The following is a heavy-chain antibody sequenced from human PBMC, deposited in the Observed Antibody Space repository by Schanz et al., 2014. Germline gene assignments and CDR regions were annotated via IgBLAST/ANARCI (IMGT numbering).Heavy chain of an antibody. CDR2: IWCDGSNK. D-gene: IGHD1-26*01. V-gene: IGHV3-33*01. CDR3: ARNRGSGGQNWYFDL. Sequence: QVQLVESGGGVVQPGRSLRLSCAASGFTFSSYGMHWVRQAPGKGLEWVAVIWCDGSNKYYADSVKGRFTISRDNSKNTLYLQMNSRRAEDTAVYYCARNRGSGGQNWYFDLWGRGTLVTVSS. CDR1: GFTFSSYG. J-gene: IGHJ2*01.